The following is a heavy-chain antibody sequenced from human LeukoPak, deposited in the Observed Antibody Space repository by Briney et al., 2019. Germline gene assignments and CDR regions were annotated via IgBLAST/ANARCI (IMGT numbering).Heavy chain of an antibody. D-gene: IGHD1-20*01. CDR1: GFTFSSYA. J-gene: IGHJ4*02. Sequence: GGSLRLSCAASGFTFSSYAMSWVRQAPGKGLEWVSAISGSGGSTSYADSVKGRFTISRDNSKNTLYLQMNSLRTEDTAVYYCAKCPYAVNWNLFDYWGQGTLVTVSS. CDR2: ISGSGGST. V-gene: IGHV3-23*01. CDR3: AKCPYAVNWNLFDY.